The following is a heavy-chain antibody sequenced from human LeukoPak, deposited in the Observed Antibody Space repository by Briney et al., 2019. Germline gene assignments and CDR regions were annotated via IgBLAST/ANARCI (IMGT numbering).Heavy chain of an antibody. CDR3: ARMVGLVSDY. J-gene: IGHJ4*02. Sequence: SQTLSLTCAISGDSVSSNSAAWNWIRQSPSRGLEWLGRTYYRSKWFSYYAASVSSRITINPDTSKNQFSLQLKSVTPEDTAVYYCARMVGLVSDYWGQGTRVTVSS. CDR1: GDSVSSNSAA. V-gene: IGHV6-1*01. CDR2: TYYRSKWFS. D-gene: IGHD3-10*01.